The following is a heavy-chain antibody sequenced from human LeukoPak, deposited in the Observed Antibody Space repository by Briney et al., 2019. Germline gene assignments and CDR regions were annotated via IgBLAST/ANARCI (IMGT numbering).Heavy chain of an antibody. CDR3: ASFDTRGYCSGGSCYSHTDFDY. CDR1: GGTSSSYG. D-gene: IGHD2-15*01. V-gene: IGHV1-69*01. Sequence: SVKVSCKASGGTSSSYGFSWVRQAPRQGLEWMGGIIPIFGTPNYAQKFQGRVTVTADESTSTAYMELSSLRSEDTAVYYCASFDTRGYCSGGSCYSHTDFDYWGQGTLVTVSS. J-gene: IGHJ4*02. CDR2: IIPIFGTP.